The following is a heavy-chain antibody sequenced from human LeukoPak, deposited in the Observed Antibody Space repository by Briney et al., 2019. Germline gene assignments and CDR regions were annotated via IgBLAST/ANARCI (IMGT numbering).Heavy chain of an antibody. CDR1: GFTVSNNY. D-gene: IGHD3-10*01. J-gene: IGHJ4*02. Sequence: PGGSLRLSCAASGFTVSNNYMTWVRQAPGKGLEWVSVIFSGGSTYYADSVKGRFTISRDNSKNTLYLQMNSLRPEDTAVYYCATWRVPGYFDYWGQGTLVTVSS. CDR2: IFSGGST. CDR3: ATWRVPGYFDY. V-gene: IGHV3-66*02.